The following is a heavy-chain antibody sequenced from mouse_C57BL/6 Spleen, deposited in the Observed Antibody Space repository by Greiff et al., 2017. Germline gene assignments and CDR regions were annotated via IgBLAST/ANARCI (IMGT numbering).Heavy chain of an antibody. D-gene: IGHD2-3*01. Sequence: VQLQQSGAELVRPGASVTLSCKASGYTFTDYEMHWVKQTPVHGLEWIGAIDPETGGTAYNQKFKGKAILTADKSSSTAYMELRSLTSEDSAVYYCTRVYDGYFLCAYWGQGTLVTVSA. CDR3: TRVYDGYFLCAY. CDR2: IDPETGGT. CDR1: GYTFTDYE. J-gene: IGHJ3*01. V-gene: IGHV1-15*01.